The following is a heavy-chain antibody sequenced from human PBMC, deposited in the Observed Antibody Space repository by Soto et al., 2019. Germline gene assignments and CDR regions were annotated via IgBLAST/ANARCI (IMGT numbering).Heavy chain of an antibody. D-gene: IGHD3-22*01. CDR2: IYHSGTT. CDR3: ARDRSDSLNSFDAFDI. CDR1: GYSISNGYY. Sequence: SATLSLTCTVSGYSISNGYYWGWIRQSPEKGLEWIGTIYHSGTTYYNPSLKSRVIMSIDTSKNQFSLNLNSVTAADTAVYYCARDRSDSLNSFDAFDIWGQGTMVTVS. J-gene: IGHJ3*02. V-gene: IGHV4-38-2*02.